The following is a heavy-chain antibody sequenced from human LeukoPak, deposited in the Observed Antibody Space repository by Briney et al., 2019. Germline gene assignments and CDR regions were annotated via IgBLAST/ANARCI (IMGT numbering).Heavy chain of an antibody. CDR2: IRTKAYGVTT. Sequence: PGRSLRLSCAASGFTFDDYAVSWFRQAPGKGLEWVGFIRTKAYGVTTEYAASVKGRFTISRDDSKSIAYLQMNSLKTEGTAVYFCSRADGYFYYFDYWGQGTLVTVSS. D-gene: IGHD5-18*01. J-gene: IGHJ4*02. V-gene: IGHV3-49*03. CDR1: GFTFDDYA. CDR3: SRADGYFYYFDY.